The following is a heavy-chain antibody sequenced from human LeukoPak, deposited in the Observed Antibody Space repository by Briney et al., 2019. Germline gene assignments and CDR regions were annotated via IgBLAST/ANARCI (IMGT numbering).Heavy chain of an antibody. CDR1: GGSISSSSYY. V-gene: IGHV4-39*07. CDR3: ARGKQWLGAHFDY. Sequence: KASETLSLTCTVSGGSISSSSYYWGWIRQPPGKGLEWTVSIYYSGSTYYNPSLKSRVTISVDTSKNQFSLKLSSVTAADTAVYYCARGKQWLGAHFDYWGQGTLVTASS. CDR2: IYYSGST. J-gene: IGHJ4*02. D-gene: IGHD6-19*01.